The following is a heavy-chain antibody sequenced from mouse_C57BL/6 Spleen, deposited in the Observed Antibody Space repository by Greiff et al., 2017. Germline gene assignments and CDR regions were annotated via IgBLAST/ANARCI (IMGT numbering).Heavy chain of an antibody. CDR3: ARVGSSDWYFDV. D-gene: IGHD1-1*01. J-gene: IGHJ1*03. Sequence: VQLQQSGPGLVKPSQSLSLTCSVTGYSITSGYYWNWIRQFPGNKLEWMGYISYDGSNNYNPSLKNRISITRDTSKNQFFLKLNSVTTEDTATYYCARVGSSDWYFDVWGTGTTVTVSS. CDR2: ISYDGSN. CDR1: GYSITSGYY. V-gene: IGHV3-6*01.